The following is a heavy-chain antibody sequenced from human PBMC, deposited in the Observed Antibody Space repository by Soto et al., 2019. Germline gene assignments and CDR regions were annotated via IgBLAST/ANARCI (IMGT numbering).Heavy chain of an antibody. V-gene: IGHV1-69*13. CDR1: GVTFSRQD. Sequence: SVKVSCKASGVTFSRQDMRWVRQAPGQGLEWMGGIIPIFGTPQYAEKFQDRVTITADESTSTAYMELSSLTSEDTAVYYCATNEGRDGYSFGYWGQGTLVTVSS. J-gene: IGHJ4*02. D-gene: IGHD5-12*01. CDR3: ATNEGRDGYSFGY. CDR2: IIPIFGTP.